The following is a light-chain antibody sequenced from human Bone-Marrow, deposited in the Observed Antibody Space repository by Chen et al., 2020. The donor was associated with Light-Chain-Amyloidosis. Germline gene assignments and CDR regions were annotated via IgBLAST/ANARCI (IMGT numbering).Light chain of an antibody. CDR3: QQYGTSPLT. J-gene: IGKJ4*01. CDR1: QTISSNY. V-gene: IGKV3-20*01. Sequence: EIVLTQSPGTLSLSPGEGANLSCRASQTISSNYLTWYQQKVGQAPRLLIYGSSSRATGIPDRFTGSGSETDFTLTINRLEPEDFAMYYCQQYGTSPLTFGGGTKVEIK. CDR2: GSS.